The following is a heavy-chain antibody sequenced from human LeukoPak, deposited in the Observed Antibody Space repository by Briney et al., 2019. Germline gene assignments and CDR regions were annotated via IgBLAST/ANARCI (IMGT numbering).Heavy chain of an antibody. J-gene: IGHJ3*02. CDR1: GFTFSSYS. V-gene: IGHV3-21*01. CDR3: ARGTVYYYDSSGSFDAFDI. D-gene: IGHD3-22*01. CDR2: ISSSSSYI. Sequence: GGSLRLSCAASGFTFSSYSMNWVRQAPGKGLEWVPSISSSSSYIYYADSVTGRFTISRDNAKNSLYLQMNSLRAEDTAVYYCARGTVYYYDSSGSFDAFDIWGQGTMVTVSS.